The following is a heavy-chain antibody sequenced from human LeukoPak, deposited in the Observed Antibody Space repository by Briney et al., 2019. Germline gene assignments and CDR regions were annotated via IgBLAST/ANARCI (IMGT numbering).Heavy chain of an antibody. J-gene: IGHJ4*02. Sequence: GGSLRLSCAASGFTFSDYYMSWVRQAPGKGLEWVAVISYDGSNKYYADSVKGRFTISRDNSKNTLYLQMNSLRAEDTAVYYCARRSGYYDYFDYWGQGTLVTVSS. D-gene: IGHD3-3*01. CDR3: ARRSGYYDYFDY. V-gene: IGHV3-30*03. CDR2: ISYDGSNK. CDR1: GFTFSDYY.